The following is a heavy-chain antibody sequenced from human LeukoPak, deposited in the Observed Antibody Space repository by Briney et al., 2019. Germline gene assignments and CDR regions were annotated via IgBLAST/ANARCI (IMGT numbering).Heavy chain of an antibody. J-gene: IGHJ6*03. Sequence: PSETLSLTCTVSGYSISSGYYWGWIRQPPGKGLEWIGSIYHSGSTYYNPSLKSRVTISVDTSKNQFSLKLSSVTAADTAVYYCARAILPPDYYYYYYMDVWGKGTTVTVSS. CDR3: ARAILPPDYYYYYYMDV. D-gene: IGHD2/OR15-2a*01. CDR2: IYHSGST. CDR1: GYSISSGYY. V-gene: IGHV4-38-2*02.